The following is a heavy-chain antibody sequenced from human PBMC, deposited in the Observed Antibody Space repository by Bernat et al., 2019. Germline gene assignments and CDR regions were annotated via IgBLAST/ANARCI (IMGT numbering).Heavy chain of an antibody. J-gene: IGHJ3*02. CDR3: ATYDSSGPGAFDI. CDR1: GFTFSSYA. V-gene: IGHV3-30*07. CDR2: ISYDGSNK. D-gene: IGHD3-22*01. Sequence: QVQLVESGGGVVQPGRSLRLSCAASGFTFSSYAMHWVRQAPGKGLEWVAVISYDGSNKYYADSVKGRFTISRDNTKNTLYLQMNSLRAEDTDVYYCATYDSSGPGAFDIWGQGTMVTVSS.